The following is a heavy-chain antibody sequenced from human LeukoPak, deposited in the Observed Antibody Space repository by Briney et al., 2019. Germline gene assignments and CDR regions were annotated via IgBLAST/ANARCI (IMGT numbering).Heavy chain of an antibody. D-gene: IGHD2-15*01. CDR2: ISTYNGNT. Sequence: ASVTVSCKASGYTFTTFGITWVRQAPGQGLEWMGWISTYNGNTNYAQNLQGRVTMTTDTSTSTAYMELRSLTSDDTAVYYCARVGADWSDGNCYWGQGTLVTVSS. CDR1: GYTFTTFG. V-gene: IGHV1-18*01. CDR3: ARVGADWSDGNCY. J-gene: IGHJ4*02.